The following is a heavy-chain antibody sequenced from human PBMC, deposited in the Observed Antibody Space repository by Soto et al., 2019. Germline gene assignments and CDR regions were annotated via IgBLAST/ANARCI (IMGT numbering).Heavy chain of an antibody. D-gene: IGHD6-6*01. V-gene: IGHV4-61*03. Sequence: SWTLSLTCTVSGLSVNSDYYHWSWIRQPPGKGLEWIGHIYNTWTTAYNPSLKSRVTISLDTSRNHFSLSLSSVTAADTAVSYCAREYSNSPEAFDFWGRGTLDSVSS. CDR3: AREYSNSPEAFDF. CDR1: GLSVNSDYYH. CDR2: IYNTWTT. J-gene: IGHJ4*02.